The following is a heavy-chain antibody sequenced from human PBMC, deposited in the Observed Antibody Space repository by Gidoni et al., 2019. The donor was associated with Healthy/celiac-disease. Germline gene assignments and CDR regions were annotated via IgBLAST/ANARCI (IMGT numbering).Heavy chain of an antibody. CDR1: GFTFRRYA. J-gene: IGHJ4*02. CDR3: AKDPRYSSGWYYFDY. CDR2: ISGSGGST. V-gene: IGHV3-23*01. Sequence: EVQLLESGGGLVQPGGSLRLSCAASGFTFRRYAMSWVRQAPGKGLEWVSAISGSGGSTYYADSVKGRFTISRDNSKNTLYLQMNSLRAEDTAVYYCAKDPRYSSGWYYFDYWGQGTLVTVSS. D-gene: IGHD6-19*01.